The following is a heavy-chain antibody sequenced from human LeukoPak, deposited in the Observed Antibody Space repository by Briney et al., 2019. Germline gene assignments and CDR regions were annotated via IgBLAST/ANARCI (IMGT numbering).Heavy chain of an antibody. V-gene: IGHV3-21*01. D-gene: IGHD3-10*01. CDR3: ARDSSDYYGSGSYYEYYYYGMDF. J-gene: IGHJ6*02. Sequence: PGGSLRLSCAASGFTFSSYSMNWVRQAPGKGLEWVSSISSSSSYIYYADSVKGRFTISRDNAKNSLYLQMNSLRAEDPAVYYCARDSSDYYGSGSYYEYYYYGMDFWGQGKAVTVTS. CDR1: GFTFSSYS. CDR2: ISSSSSYI.